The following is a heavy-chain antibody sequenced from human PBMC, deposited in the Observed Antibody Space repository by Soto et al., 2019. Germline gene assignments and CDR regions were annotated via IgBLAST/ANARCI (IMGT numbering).Heavy chain of an antibody. V-gene: IGHV1-69*12. J-gene: IGHJ6*02. CDR1: GGTFSSYA. CDR3: ARDRVVVVVAAIHYYGMDV. D-gene: IGHD2-15*01. Sequence: QVQLVQSGAEVKKPGSSVKVSCKASGGTFSSYAISWVRQAPGQGLEWMGGIIPIFGTANYAQKFQGRVTITADESTSTAYMELSSLRSEDTAVYYCARDRVVVVVAAIHYYGMDVWGHGTTVTVSS. CDR2: IIPIFGTA.